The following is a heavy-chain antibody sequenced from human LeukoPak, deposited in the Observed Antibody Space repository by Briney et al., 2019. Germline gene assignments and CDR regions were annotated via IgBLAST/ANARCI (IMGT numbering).Heavy chain of an antibody. J-gene: IGHJ4*02. CDR2: IYYSGST. CDR1: GGSISSSSYY. Sequence: PSETLSLTCTVSGGSISSSSYYWGWIRQPPGEGLEWIGSIYYSGSTYYNPSLKSRVTISVDTSKNQFSLKLSSVTAADTAVYYCVGCDSSGYYYLFDYWGQGTLVTVSS. CDR3: VGCDSSGYYYLFDY. V-gene: IGHV4-39*01. D-gene: IGHD3-22*01.